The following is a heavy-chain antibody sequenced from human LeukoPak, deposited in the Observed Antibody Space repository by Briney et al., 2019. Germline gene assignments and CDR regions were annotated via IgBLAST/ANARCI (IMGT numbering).Heavy chain of an antibody. CDR3: ARSIAATDNTY. J-gene: IGHJ4*02. V-gene: IGHV1-3*01. CDR1: GYTFTSYS. Sequence: ASVKVSCKASGYTFTSYSLHWVRQAPGQRLEWMGWINVGNGDTKYSQKFQGRVTITRDTSASTVYMELSGLRSEDTAAYYCARSIAATDNTYWGQGTLVTVSS. D-gene: IGHD6-13*01. CDR2: INVGNGDT.